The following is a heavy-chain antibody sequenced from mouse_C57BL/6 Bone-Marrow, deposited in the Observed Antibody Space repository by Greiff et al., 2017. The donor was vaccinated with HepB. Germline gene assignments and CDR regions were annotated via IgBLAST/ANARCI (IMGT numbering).Heavy chain of an antibody. V-gene: IGHV5-6*01. J-gene: IGHJ2*01. D-gene: IGHD1-1*01. CDR2: ISSGGSYT. CDR3: ARFYYYGSFDY. Sequence: EVKLMESGGDLVKPGGSLKLSCAASGFTFSSYGMSWVRQTPDKRLEWVATISSGGSYTYYPDSVKGRFTISRDNAKNTLYLQMSSLKSEDTAMYYCARFYYYGSFDYWGQGTTLTVSS. CDR1: GFTFSSYG.